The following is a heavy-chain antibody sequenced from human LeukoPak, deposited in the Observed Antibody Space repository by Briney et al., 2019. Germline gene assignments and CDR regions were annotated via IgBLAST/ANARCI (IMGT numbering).Heavy chain of an antibody. CDR1: GGTFSSYA. V-gene: IGHV1-69*06. Sequence: SVKVSCKASGGTFSSYAISWVRQAPGQGLEWMGGIIPIFGTANYAQKFQGRVTITADKSTSTAYMELSSLRSEDTAVYYCARAIQLLITNYFDYWGQGTLVTVSS. D-gene: IGHD5-18*01. CDR3: ARAIQLLITNYFDY. J-gene: IGHJ4*02. CDR2: IIPIFGTA.